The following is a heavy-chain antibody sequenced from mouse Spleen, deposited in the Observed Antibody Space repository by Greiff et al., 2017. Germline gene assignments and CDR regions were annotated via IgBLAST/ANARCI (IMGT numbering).Heavy chain of an antibody. V-gene: IGHV2-2*01. J-gene: IGHJ4*01. CDR3: ARGGTMITTNAMDY. CDR2: IWSGGST. D-gene: IGHD2-4*01. CDR1: GFSLTSYG. Sequence: QVQLQQSGPGLVQPSQSLSITCTVSGFSLTSYGVHWVRQSPGKGLEWLGVIWSGGSTDYNAAFISRLSISKDNSKSQVFFKMNSLQADDTAIYYCARGGTMITTNAMDYWGQGTSVTVSS.